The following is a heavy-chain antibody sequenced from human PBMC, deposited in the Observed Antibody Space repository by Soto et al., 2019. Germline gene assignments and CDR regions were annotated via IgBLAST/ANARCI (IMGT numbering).Heavy chain of an antibody. V-gene: IGHV4-59*01. D-gene: IGHD1-1*01. J-gene: IGHJ2*01. CDR1: GGSISNYY. Sequence: QVQLQESGPGLVTPSETLSLTCTVSGGSISNYYWTWIRQPPGKGLEWIGYIFYTGSTNYNPSLKSRVTISVDTSNNQFSLKLTSVTAADTAVYYCARGTTNWYFDLWGRGTLVTVSS. CDR2: IFYTGST. CDR3: ARGTTNWYFDL.